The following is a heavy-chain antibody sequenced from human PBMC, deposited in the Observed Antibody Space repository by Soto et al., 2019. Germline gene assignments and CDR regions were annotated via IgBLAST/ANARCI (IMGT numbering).Heavy chain of an antibody. V-gene: IGHV3-30-3*01. Sequence: VQLVESGGGVVQPGRSLRLSCAASGFTFSSYAMHWVRQAPGKGLEWVAVISYDGNNKDSADSVRGRFSISRDNSDNTLYLQMTSLRPDDSAVYFCARDLVQVWNCVGSFDVWGQGTMVTVSS. CDR1: GFTFSSYA. D-gene: IGHD1-7*01. CDR3: ARDLVQVWNCVGSFDV. J-gene: IGHJ3*01. CDR2: ISYDGNNK.